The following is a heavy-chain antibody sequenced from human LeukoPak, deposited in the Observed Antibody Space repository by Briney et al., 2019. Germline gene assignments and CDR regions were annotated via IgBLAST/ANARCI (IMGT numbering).Heavy chain of an antibody. J-gene: IGHJ4*02. D-gene: IGHD2-21*02. CDR3: ARERYCGADCYPDY. CDR1: GFTFSSYE. CDR2: ISSSGATI. Sequence: GGSLRLSCAAPGFTFSSYEMNWVRQAPGKGLEGVSSISSSGATIYYADSVKVRFTISRDNAKNSLYLQMNSLRAEDTAVYYCARERYCGADCYPDYWGQGTLVTVSS. V-gene: IGHV3-48*03.